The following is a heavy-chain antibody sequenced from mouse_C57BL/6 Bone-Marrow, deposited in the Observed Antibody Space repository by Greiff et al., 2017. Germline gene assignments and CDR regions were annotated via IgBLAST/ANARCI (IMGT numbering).Heavy chain of an antibody. V-gene: IGHV1-52*01. CDR2: IDPSDSET. CDR3: ARSTTVVGYFDD. D-gene: IGHD1-1*01. CDR1: GYTFTSYW. Sequence: QVHVKQPGAELVRPGSSVKLSCKASGYTFTSYWMHWVKQRPIQGLEWIGNIDPSDSETHYNQKFKDKATLTVDKSSSTAYMQLSSLTSEDSAVYDCARSTTVVGYFDDWGQGTTLTVSA. J-gene: IGHJ2*01.